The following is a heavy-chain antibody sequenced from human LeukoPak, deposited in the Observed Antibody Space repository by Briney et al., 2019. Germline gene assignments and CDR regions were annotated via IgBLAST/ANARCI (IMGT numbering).Heavy chain of an antibody. CDR2: IWPGDSDT. CDR1: GYSFSNYW. CDR3: ARQYYDILTGFYIHFDY. V-gene: IGHV5-51*01. D-gene: IGHD3-9*01. J-gene: IGHJ4*02. Sequence: GESLKISCKGSGYSFSNYWIGWVRQMPGKGLEWMGIIWPGDSDTRYSPSFQGQVTISVDKSISTAYLQWSSLKASDAAIYYCARQYYDILTGFYIHFDYWGQGTLVTVSS.